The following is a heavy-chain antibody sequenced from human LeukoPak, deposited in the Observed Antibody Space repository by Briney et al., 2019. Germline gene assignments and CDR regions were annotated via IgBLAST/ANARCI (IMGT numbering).Heavy chain of an antibody. Sequence: SETLSLTCTVSGGSISSSSYYWGWIRQPPGKGLEWIGSIYYSGSTYYNPSLKSRVTISVDTSKNQFSLKLSSVTAADTVVYYCARVSEDYGGNGGQFFDIWGQGTMVTVSS. D-gene: IGHD4-23*01. J-gene: IGHJ3*02. CDR1: GGSISSSSYY. V-gene: IGHV4-39*07. CDR3: ARVSEDYGGNGGQFFDI. CDR2: IYYSGST.